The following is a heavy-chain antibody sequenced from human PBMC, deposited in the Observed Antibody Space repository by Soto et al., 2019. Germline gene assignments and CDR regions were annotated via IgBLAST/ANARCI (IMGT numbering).Heavy chain of an antibody. CDR2: ISYDGSNK. Sequence: QVQLVESGGGVVQPGRSLRLSCAASGFTFSSYGMHWVRQAPGKGLEWVAVISYDGSNKYYADSEKGRFTISRDNSKNTLYLQMNSLRAEDTAVYYCAKAPRSSSWYDAFDIWGQGTMVTVSS. CDR1: GFTFSSYG. J-gene: IGHJ3*02. V-gene: IGHV3-30*18. D-gene: IGHD6-13*01. CDR3: AKAPRSSSWYDAFDI.